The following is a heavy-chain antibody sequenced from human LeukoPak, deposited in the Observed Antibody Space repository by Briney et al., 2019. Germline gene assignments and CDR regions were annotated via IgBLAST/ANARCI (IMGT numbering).Heavy chain of an antibody. CDR3: ARGRGYYYDSSLSGIDY. D-gene: IGHD3-22*01. Sequence: KPGGSLRLSCAASGFTFSSYSMNWVRQAPGKGLEWVSSISSSSSYIYYADSVKGRFTISRHNAKNSLYLQMNSLRAEDTAVYYCARGRGYYYDSSLSGIDYWGQGTLVTVSS. J-gene: IGHJ4*02. V-gene: IGHV3-21*01. CDR1: GFTFSSYS. CDR2: ISSSSSYI.